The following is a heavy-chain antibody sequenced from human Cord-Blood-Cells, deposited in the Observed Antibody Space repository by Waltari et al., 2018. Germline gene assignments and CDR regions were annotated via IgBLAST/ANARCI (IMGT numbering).Heavy chain of an antibody. CDR1: GYTFTGYY. CDR2: INPNSGGT. V-gene: IGHV1-2*04. CDR3: AKSGGVVPAARAHGMDV. Sequence: QVQLVQSGAEVKKPGASVKVSCKASGYTFTGYYMHLVLPPPGQGLEWMGWINPNSGGTNYAQKFQVWVTMTRDTSISTAYMELSRLRSDDTAVYYCAKSGGVVPAARAHGMDVWGQGTTVTVSS. J-gene: IGHJ6*02. D-gene: IGHD2-2*01.